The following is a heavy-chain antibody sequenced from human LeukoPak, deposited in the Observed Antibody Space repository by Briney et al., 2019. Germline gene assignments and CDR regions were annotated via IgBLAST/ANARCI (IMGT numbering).Heavy chain of an antibody. V-gene: IGHV1-69*04. CDR3: ARGPNYYDSSGYYDY. CDR2: IIPVLGIA. Sequence: SVKVSCKASGGTFSSYAISWVRQAPGQGLEWMGRIIPVLGIADYTQNFQGRVTITADKSTSTAYMELSSLRSEDTVVYYCARGPNYYDSSGYYDYWGQGTLVTVSS. J-gene: IGHJ4*02. D-gene: IGHD3-22*01. CDR1: GGTFSSYA.